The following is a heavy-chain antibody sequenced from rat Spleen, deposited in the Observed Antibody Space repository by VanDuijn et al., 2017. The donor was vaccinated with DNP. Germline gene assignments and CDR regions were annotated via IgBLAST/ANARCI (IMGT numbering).Heavy chain of an antibody. V-gene: IGHV3-1*01. CDR1: GYSITSNY. D-gene: IGHD1-12*02. CDR3: ARAYYDGTYYPNWYFDF. CDR2: ISYSGST. J-gene: IGHJ1*01. Sequence: QSLSVTCSVTGYSITSNYWGWIRKFPGNKMEWIGHISYSGSTSYNPSLKSRISITRDTSKNQFFLQLNSVTTEDTATYYCARAYYDGTYYPNWYFDFWGPGTTVTVSS.